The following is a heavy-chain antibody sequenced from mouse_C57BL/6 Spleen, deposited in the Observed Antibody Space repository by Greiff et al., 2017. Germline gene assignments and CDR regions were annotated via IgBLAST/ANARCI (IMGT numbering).Heavy chain of an antibody. V-gene: IGHV1-64*01. Sequence: QVQLQQPGAELVKPGASVKLSCKASGYTFPSYWMHWVKQRPGQGLEWIGMIHPNSGSTNYNEKFKSKATLTVDKSSSTAYMQLSSLTSEDSAVYYCARRIYYDYFDYWGQGTTLTVSS. CDR1: GYTFPSYW. CDR3: ARRIYYDYFDY. D-gene: IGHD2-4*01. CDR2: IHPNSGST. J-gene: IGHJ2*01.